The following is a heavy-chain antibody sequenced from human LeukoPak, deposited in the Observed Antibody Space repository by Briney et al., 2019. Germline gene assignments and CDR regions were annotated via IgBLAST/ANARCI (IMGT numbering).Heavy chain of an antibody. V-gene: IGHV3-53*01. CDR3: AKGTDFWSGYSFDH. Sequence: PGGSLRLSCAASGFSVTSNYMSWVRQAPGKGLEWVSVLYGGVSTFYPDSVKGRFTISRDTSKNVVCLQMNTVRAEDTVVYFCAKGTDFWSGYSFDHWGQGVLVTVSS. D-gene: IGHD3-3*01. CDR1: GFSVTSNY. CDR2: LYGGVST. J-gene: IGHJ4*02.